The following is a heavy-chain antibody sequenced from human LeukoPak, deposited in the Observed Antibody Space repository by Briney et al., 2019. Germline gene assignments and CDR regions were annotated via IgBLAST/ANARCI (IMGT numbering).Heavy chain of an antibody. CDR2: IIPIFGTA. D-gene: IGHD4-11*01. Sequence: SVKVSCKASGGTYSSYAISWVRQAPGQGLEWMGGIIPIFGTANYAQKFQGRVTITTDESTSTAYMELSSLRSEDTAVYYCARGDYKGIYAFDIWGQGTMVTVSS. J-gene: IGHJ3*02. CDR3: ARGDYKGIYAFDI. V-gene: IGHV1-69*05. CDR1: GGTYSSYA.